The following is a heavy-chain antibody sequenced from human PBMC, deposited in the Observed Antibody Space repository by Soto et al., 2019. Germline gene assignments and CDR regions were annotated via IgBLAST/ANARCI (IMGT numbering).Heavy chain of an antibody. J-gene: IGHJ4*02. CDR2: IGPESGAT. Sequence: QVQLVQSGAEVKKPGASVKVSCKASGYTFTGHYIHWVRQAPEQGPEWMGEIGPESGATRDAQKFQGRVTMPRDMSITTVYMELNNLSPDDTAVYYCGRGRSGQIVVFYWGQGTPVTVSS. CDR3: GRGRSGQIVVFY. V-gene: IGHV1-2*02. CDR1: GYTFTGHY. D-gene: IGHD5-12*01.